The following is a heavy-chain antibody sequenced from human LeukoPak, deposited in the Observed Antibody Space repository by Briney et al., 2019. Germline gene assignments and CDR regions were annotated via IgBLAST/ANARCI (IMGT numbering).Heavy chain of an antibody. D-gene: IGHD4-17*01. CDR1: GFTFSSYG. V-gene: IGHV3-33*01. CDR2: IWYDGSNK. Sequence: GGSLRLSCAASGFTFSSYGMHWVRQAPGKGLEWVAVIWYDGSNKYYADSVKGRFTISRDNSKNTLYLQMNSLRAEDTAVYYCARRPHYGDYGMDVWGQGTTVTVSS. J-gene: IGHJ6*02. CDR3: ARRPHYGDYGMDV.